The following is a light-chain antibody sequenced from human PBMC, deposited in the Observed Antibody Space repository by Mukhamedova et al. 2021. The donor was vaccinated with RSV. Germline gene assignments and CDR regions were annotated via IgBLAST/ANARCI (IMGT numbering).Light chain of an antibody. CDR3: QQRTNWPPGVT. V-gene: IGKV1-9*01. Sequence: GKAPNLLIFAASNLQSGVPSRFSGSGSGTDFTLTISSLEPEDFALYYCQQRTNWPPGVTFGQGTRLEIK. J-gene: IGKJ5*01. CDR2: AAS.